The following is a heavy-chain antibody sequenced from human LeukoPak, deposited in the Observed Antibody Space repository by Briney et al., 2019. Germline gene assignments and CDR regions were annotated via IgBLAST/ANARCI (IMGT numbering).Heavy chain of an antibody. CDR3: TTDGYDILTGRAFDI. Sequence: TGGSLRLSCAASGFTFSNAWMSWVRQAPGKGLEWVGRIKSKTDGGTTDYAAPVKGRFTISRDDSKNTLYLQMNSLKTEDTAVYYCTTDGYDILTGRAFDIWGQGTMVTVSS. J-gene: IGHJ3*02. V-gene: IGHV3-15*01. CDR1: GFTFSNAW. D-gene: IGHD3-9*01. CDR2: IKSKTDGGTT.